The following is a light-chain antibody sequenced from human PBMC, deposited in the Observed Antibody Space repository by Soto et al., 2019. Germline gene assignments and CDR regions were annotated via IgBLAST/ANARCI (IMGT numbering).Light chain of an antibody. Sequence: DIQMTQSPSSLSASVGDRITITCRASQGIYNFLAWYQQTPGKVPTLLIYAASTLRSGVPSRFSGSGSGTDFNLTISSLRPEDVATYYCQKYNTAPLTFGEGTKVEI. CDR2: AAS. CDR3: QKYNTAPLT. J-gene: IGKJ4*01. CDR1: QGIYNF. V-gene: IGKV1-27*01.